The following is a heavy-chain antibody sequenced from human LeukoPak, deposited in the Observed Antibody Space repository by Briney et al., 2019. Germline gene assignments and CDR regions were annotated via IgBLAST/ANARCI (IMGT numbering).Heavy chain of an antibody. CDR2: IYYSGST. J-gene: IGHJ3*02. CDR1: GGSISSYS. D-gene: IGHD5-12*01. V-gene: IGHV4-59*08. CDR3: ARHGGESIVAMILHAFDI. Sequence: SETLSLTCIVSGGSISSYSWSWIRQPPGKGLEWIGSIYYSGSTNYSPSLKSRVTMSVDTSKNQFSLKLNPVTAADTAVYYCARHGGESIVAMILHAFDIWGQGTMVTVSS.